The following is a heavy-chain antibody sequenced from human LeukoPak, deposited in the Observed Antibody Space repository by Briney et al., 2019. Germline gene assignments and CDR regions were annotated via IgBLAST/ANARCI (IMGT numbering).Heavy chain of an antibody. D-gene: IGHD3-16*02. Sequence: SETLSLTCAVYGGSFSGYYWSWTRQPPGKGLEWIGEIDHSGSTNYNPSLRSRVTISVDTSKNQFSLKLSSVTAADTAVYYCARGEYDYVWGSYRYMNYWGQGTLVTVSS. CDR1: GGSFSGYY. CDR2: IDHSGST. V-gene: IGHV4-34*01. J-gene: IGHJ4*02. CDR3: ARGEYDYVWGSYRYMNY.